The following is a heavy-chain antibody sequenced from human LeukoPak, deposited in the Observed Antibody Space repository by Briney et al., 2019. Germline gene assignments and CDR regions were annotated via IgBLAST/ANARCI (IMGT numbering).Heavy chain of an antibody. Sequence: GGSLRLSCAASGFTFSSYWMSWVRQAPGKGLEWVAFIRYDGSNKNYVDSVKGRFTISRDNSKNTLYLQMNSLRPEDTAVYYCAKDDSSGLDYWGQGTLVTVSS. D-gene: IGHD6-19*01. CDR1: GFTFSSYW. J-gene: IGHJ4*02. V-gene: IGHV3-30*02. CDR3: AKDDSSGLDY. CDR2: IRYDGSNK.